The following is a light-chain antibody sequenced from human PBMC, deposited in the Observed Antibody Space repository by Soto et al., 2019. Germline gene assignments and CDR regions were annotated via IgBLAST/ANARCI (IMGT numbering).Light chain of an antibody. CDR3: QQANSFPLT. J-gene: IGKJ4*01. CDR1: QGISSW. V-gene: IGKV1-12*01. CDR2: DAS. Sequence: DIQMTKSQSSLSASVGDRGTITWRARQGISSWLAWYQQKPEKAPKLVIYDASSLQSGVPSRFSGSGSGTDFTLTISSLQPEDFATYYCQQANSFPLTFGGGTKVDIK.